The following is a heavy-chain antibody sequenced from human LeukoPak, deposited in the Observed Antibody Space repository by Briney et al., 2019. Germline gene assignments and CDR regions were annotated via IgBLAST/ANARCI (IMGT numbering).Heavy chain of an antibody. Sequence: SETLSLTXTVSGGSISSYYWSWIRQPPGKGLEWIGYIYYSGRTNYNPSLKSRVTISVDTSKNQFSLRLSSVTAADTAVYYCARVGEYSGYDSTFDYWGQGTLVTVSS. J-gene: IGHJ4*02. D-gene: IGHD5-12*01. CDR2: IYYSGRT. CDR3: ARVGEYSGYDSTFDY. CDR1: GGSISSYY. V-gene: IGHV4-59*01.